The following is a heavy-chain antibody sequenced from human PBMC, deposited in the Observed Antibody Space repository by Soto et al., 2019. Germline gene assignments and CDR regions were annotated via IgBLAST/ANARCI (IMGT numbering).Heavy chain of an antibody. CDR3: ARWAIFLEWSREPEPHNWFDP. CDR1: GYSFTSYW. V-gene: IGHV5-51*01. J-gene: IGHJ5*02. Sequence: GESLKISCKGSGYSFTSYWIGWVRQMPGKGLEWMGIIYPGDSDTRYSPSFQGQVTISADKSISTAYLQWSSLKASDTAMYYCARWAIFLEWSREPEPHNWFDPWGQGTLVTVSS. D-gene: IGHD3-3*01. CDR2: IYPGDSDT.